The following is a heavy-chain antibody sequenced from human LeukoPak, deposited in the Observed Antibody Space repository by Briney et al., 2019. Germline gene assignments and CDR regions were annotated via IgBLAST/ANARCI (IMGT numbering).Heavy chain of an antibody. CDR1: GFTFSNNA. J-gene: IGHJ4*02. Sequence: GGSLRLSCAASGFTFSNNAMHWVRQAPGKGQEWVSSISGGGGETYYADSVKGRFTISRDNSKNTLYLQMNSLRAEDTAVYYCAKEGYSYGYQDYWGQGTLVTVSS. CDR2: ISGGGGET. D-gene: IGHD5-18*01. V-gene: IGHV3-23*01. CDR3: AKEGYSYGYQDY.